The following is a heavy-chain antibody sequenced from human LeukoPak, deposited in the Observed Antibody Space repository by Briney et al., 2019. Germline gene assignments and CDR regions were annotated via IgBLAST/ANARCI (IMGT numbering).Heavy chain of an antibody. Sequence: PGGSLRLSCAASGFTFSSYGMHWVRQAPGKGLEWVAFIWYDGSNKYYADSVKGRFTISRDNSKNTLYLQMNSLRAEDTAVYYCAKDSGSYLDYWGQGTLVTVSS. CDR3: AKDSGSYLDY. D-gene: IGHD1-26*01. V-gene: IGHV3-30*02. CDR1: GFTFSSYG. CDR2: IWYDGSNK. J-gene: IGHJ4*02.